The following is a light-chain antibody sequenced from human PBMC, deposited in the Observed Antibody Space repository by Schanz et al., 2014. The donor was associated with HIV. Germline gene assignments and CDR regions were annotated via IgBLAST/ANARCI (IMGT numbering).Light chain of an antibody. CDR2: EVS. V-gene: IGLV2-14*01. CDR1: SSDVGGYNY. J-gene: IGLJ2*01. Sequence: QSALTQPASVSGSPGQSITISCTGTSSDVGGYNYVSWYQQHPGKAPKIMIYEVSKRPSGVSNRFSGSKSGNTASLTISGLQPEDEADYYCISYTSDTVLFGGGTKLTVL. CDR3: ISYTSDTVL.